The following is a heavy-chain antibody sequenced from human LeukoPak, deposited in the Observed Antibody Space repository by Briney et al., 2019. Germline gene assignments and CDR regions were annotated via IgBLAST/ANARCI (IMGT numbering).Heavy chain of an antibody. J-gene: IGHJ4*02. V-gene: IGHV3-53*01. CDR3: ARDATIGYSYGYYFDY. D-gene: IGHD5-18*01. CDR2: IYSGGST. CDR1: GFTVSSNY. Sequence: GRSLRLSCAASGFTVSSNYMSWVRQAPGKGLEWVSVIYSGGSTYYADSVKGRFTISRDNSKNTLYLQMNSLRAEDTAVYYCARDATIGYSYGYYFDYWGQGTLVTVSS.